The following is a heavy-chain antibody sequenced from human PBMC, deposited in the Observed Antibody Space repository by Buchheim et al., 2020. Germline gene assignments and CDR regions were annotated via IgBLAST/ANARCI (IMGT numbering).Heavy chain of an antibody. D-gene: IGHD3-9*01. CDR3: ATYSVGPGNYYYYGMDV. CDR1: GYTFTSYD. V-gene: IGHV1-8*01. J-gene: IGHJ6*02. Sequence: QVQLVQSGAEVKKPGASVKVSYKASGYTFTSYDLNWVRQATGQGLEWMGWMNPNSGNTGYAQKFQGRVTMTRDTSISTAYMELSSLRSEDTAVYYCATYSVGPGNYYYYGMDVWGQGTT. CDR2: MNPNSGNT.